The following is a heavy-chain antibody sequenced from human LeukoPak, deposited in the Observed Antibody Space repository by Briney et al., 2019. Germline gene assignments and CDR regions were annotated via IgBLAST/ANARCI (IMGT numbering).Heavy chain of an antibody. J-gene: IGHJ2*01. CDR2: ISAYNGNT. D-gene: IGHD6-19*01. Sequence: ASVKVSCKASGYTFTSYGISWVRQAPGQGLEWMGWISAYNGNTNYAQKLQGRVTMTTDTSTSTAYMELRSLRFDDTAVYYCARDAKSSGWYSYWYFDLWGRGTLVTVSS. CDR3: ARDAKSSGWYSYWYFDL. V-gene: IGHV1-18*01. CDR1: GYTFTSYG.